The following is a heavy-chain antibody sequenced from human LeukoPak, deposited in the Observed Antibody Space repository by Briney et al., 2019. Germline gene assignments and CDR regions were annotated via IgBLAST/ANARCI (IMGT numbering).Heavy chain of an antibody. CDR1: GYSTTSGFS. J-gene: IGHJ5*02. D-gene: IGHD3-16*01. CDR2: ISYSGST. Sequence: SETLSLTCAVSGYSTTSGFSWGWIRPPPGKGLEWIATISYSGSTSYTSSLQSRLTISMDTSKNQFSLRLTSVTAADTAVYYCARGGAVPGIDPWGRGTLVTVSS. V-gene: IGHV4-38-2*01. CDR3: ARGGAVPGIDP.